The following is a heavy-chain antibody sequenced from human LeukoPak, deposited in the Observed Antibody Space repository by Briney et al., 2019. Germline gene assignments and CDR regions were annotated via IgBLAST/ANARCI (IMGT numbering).Heavy chain of an antibody. CDR3: ARDVGEYCSSSNCYASHY. Sequence: ASVKVSCKVSGYTLTELPMHWVRQAPGKGLEWMGGFDPEDGETIYVQKFQGRVTMTEDTSTDTAYMELSSLTSDDTAVYYCARDVGEYCSSSNCYASHYWGQGTLVTVSS. V-gene: IGHV1-24*01. CDR2: FDPEDGET. CDR1: GYTLTELP. J-gene: IGHJ4*02. D-gene: IGHD2-2*01.